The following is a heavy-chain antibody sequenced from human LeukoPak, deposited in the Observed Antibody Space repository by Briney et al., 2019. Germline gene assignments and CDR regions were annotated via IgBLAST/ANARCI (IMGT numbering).Heavy chain of an antibody. CDR2: MNPNSSNT. J-gene: IGHJ6*03. CDR1: GYTFTSYD. D-gene: IGHD1-26*01. CDR3: ARGLLEGDYMDV. Sequence: GASVKVSCKASGYTFTSYDINWVRQATGQGLEWMGWMNPNSSNTGYAQKFQGRVTITRNTSISTAYMELSGLRSEDTAVYYCARGLLEGDYMDVWGKGTTVTVSS. V-gene: IGHV1-8*03.